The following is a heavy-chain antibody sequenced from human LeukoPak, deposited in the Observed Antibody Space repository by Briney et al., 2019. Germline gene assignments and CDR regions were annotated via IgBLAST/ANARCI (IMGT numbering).Heavy chain of an antibody. J-gene: IGHJ4*02. Sequence: GASVKVSCKASGYTFTSYDINWVRQATGQGLEWMGWMNPNSGNTGYAQKFQGRVTMTRNTSISTAYMELSSLRSEDTAAYYCARTYYYDSSGYQGIDYWGQGTLVTVSS. CDR2: MNPNSGNT. CDR3: ARTYYYDSSGYQGIDY. V-gene: IGHV1-8*01. D-gene: IGHD3-22*01. CDR1: GYTFTSYD.